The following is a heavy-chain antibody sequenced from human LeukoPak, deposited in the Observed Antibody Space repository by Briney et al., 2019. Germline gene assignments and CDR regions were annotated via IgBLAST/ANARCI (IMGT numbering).Heavy chain of an antibody. CDR2: MNPNSGNT. CDR3: ARGWYCSGGSCYYNWFDP. CDR1: GYTFTSYD. V-gene: IGHV1-8*01. J-gene: IGHJ5*02. D-gene: IGHD2-15*01. Sequence: ASVKVSCKASGYTFTSYDINWVRQATGQGLEWMGWMNPNSGNTGYAQKFQGRVTMTRNTSISTAYMELSSLRSEDTAVYYCARGWYCSGGSCYYNWFDPWGQGTLVTVSS.